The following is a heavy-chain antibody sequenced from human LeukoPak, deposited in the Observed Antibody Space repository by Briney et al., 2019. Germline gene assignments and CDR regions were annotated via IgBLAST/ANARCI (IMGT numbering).Heavy chain of an antibody. CDR1: GYSISSGYY. CDR3: ASQLPHATRHYDFWSGYYRHAFDI. J-gene: IGHJ3*02. Sequence: PSETLSLTCAVSGYSISSGYYWGWIRRPPGKGLEWIGSIYHSGSTYYNPSLKSRVTISVDTSKNQFSLKLSSVTAADTAVYYCASQLPHATRHYDFWSGYYRHAFDIWGQGTMVTVSS. D-gene: IGHD3-3*01. V-gene: IGHV4-38-2*01. CDR2: IYHSGST.